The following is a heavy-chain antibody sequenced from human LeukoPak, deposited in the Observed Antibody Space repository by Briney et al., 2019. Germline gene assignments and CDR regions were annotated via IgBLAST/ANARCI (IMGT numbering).Heavy chain of an antibody. CDR2: IIPILGIA. J-gene: IGHJ4*02. CDR1: GGTFSSYA. D-gene: IGHD2-15*01. CDR3: ARRYCSGGSCYRSFGY. Sequence: ASVKVSCKASGGTFSSYAISWVRQAPGQGLEWMGRIIPILGIANYAQKFQGRVTITADKSTSTAYMELSSLRSEDTAVYYCARRYCSGGSCYRSFGYWGQGTLVTVSS. V-gene: IGHV1-69*04.